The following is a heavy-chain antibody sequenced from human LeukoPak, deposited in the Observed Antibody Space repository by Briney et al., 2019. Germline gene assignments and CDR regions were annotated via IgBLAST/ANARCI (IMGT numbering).Heavy chain of an antibody. CDR2: INHSGST. V-gene: IGHV4-34*01. J-gene: IGHJ4*02. CDR1: GGSFSGYY. CDR3: ARGQVGAAFDY. Sequence: SETLSLTRAVYGGSFSGYYWSWIRQPPGKGLEWIGEINHSGSTNYNPSLKSRVTISVDTSKNQFSLKLSSVTAADTAVYYCARGQVGAAFDYWGQGTLVTVSS. D-gene: IGHD1-26*01.